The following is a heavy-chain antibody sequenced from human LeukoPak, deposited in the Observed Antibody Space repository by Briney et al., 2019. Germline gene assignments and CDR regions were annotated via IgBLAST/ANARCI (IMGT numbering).Heavy chain of an antibody. CDR2: MNPNSGNT. D-gene: IGHD3-10*01. V-gene: IGHV1-8*02. CDR3: ARVFGRKAPFNYYGSGSYDPLDY. Sequence: GASVKVSCKASGYTFTSYGISWVRQATGQGLEWMGWMNPNSGNTGYAQKFQGRVTMTRNTSISTAYMELSSLRSEDTAVYYCARVFGRKAPFNYYGSGSYDPLDYWGQGTLVTVSS. J-gene: IGHJ4*02. CDR1: GYTFTSYG.